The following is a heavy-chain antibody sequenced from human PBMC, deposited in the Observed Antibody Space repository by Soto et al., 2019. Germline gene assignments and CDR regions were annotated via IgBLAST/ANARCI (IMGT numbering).Heavy chain of an antibody. CDR2: INAGNGNT. D-gene: IGHD3-22*01. Sequence: ASVKVSCKASGYTFTSYAMHWVRQAPGQRLEWMGWINAGNGNTKYSQKFQGRVTITRDTSASTAYMELSSLRSEDTAVYYCARAGGITMIVVLGYWGQGTLVTVSS. CDR1: GYTFTSYA. J-gene: IGHJ4*02. V-gene: IGHV1-3*01. CDR3: ARAGGITMIVVLGY.